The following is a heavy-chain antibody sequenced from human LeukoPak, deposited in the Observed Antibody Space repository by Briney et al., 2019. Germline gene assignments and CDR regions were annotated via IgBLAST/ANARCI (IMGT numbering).Heavy chain of an antibody. J-gene: IGHJ6*02. CDR1: GGSISSGSYY. V-gene: IGHV4-61*02. Sequence: SETLSLTCTVSGGSISSGSYYWRWIRQPAGKGLEWIGRIYTSGSTNYNPSLKSRVTISVDTSKNQFSLKLSSVTAADTAVYYCARGYCSSTSCYNYYYGMDVWGQGTTVTVSS. D-gene: IGHD2-2*02. CDR2: IYTSGST. CDR3: ARGYCSSTSCYNYYYGMDV.